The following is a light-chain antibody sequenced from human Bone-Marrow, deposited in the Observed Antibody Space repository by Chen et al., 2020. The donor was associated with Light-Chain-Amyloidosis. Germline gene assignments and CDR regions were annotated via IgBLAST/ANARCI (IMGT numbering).Light chain of an antibody. CDR3: SSFTTSNTWV. CDR2: EVA. V-gene: IGLV2-14*01. J-gene: IGLJ3*02. CDR1: SSDVGGYNY. Sequence: QSALTQPASVSGSPGQSITISCTGTSSDVGGYNYVSWFQQYSDKAPKLMIYEVANWPSGVSNRFSGSKSGNTASLTISGLQAEDEADYYCSSFTTSNTWVFGGGTKLTVL.